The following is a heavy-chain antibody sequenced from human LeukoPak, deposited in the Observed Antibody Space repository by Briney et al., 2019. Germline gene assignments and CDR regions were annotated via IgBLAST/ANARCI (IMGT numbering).Heavy chain of an antibody. CDR1: GGTFSSYA. V-gene: IGHV1-69*04. J-gene: IGHJ2*01. CDR2: IIPILGIA. CDR3: AGQSGTAMVLSWYFDL. Sequence: ASVKVSCKASGGTFSSYAISWVRQAPGQGLEWMGRIIPILGIANYAQKFQGRVTITADKSTSTAYMELSSLRSEDTAVYYCAGQSGTAMVLSWYFDLWGRGTLVTVSS. D-gene: IGHD5-18*01.